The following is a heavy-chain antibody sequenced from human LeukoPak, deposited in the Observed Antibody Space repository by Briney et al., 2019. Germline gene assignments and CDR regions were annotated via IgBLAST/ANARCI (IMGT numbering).Heavy chain of an antibody. Sequence: ASVKVSCKASGYTFTSYDINWVRQATGQGLEWMGWMNPNSGNTGYAQKFQGRVTITRNTSISTAYMELSSLRSEDTAVYYCARGPRVWATDYYYYYYMDVWGKGTTVTVSS. CDR1: GYTFTSYD. D-gene: IGHD3-16*01. CDR3: ARGPRVWATDYYYYYYMDV. V-gene: IGHV1-8*03. CDR2: MNPNSGNT. J-gene: IGHJ6*03.